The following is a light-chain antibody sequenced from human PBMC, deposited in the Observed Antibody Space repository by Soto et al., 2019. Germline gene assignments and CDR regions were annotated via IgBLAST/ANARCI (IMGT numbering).Light chain of an antibody. V-gene: IGKV1-5*03. CDR3: QQYDSYWT. CDR2: KTC. CDR1: QSIRSG. J-gene: IGKJ1*01. Sequence: DIQMTQSPSTLSASVGDRVTITCRASQSIRSGLAWYQQEPGKAPQLLIYKTCSIESEAPSRFMGSIAVAELAVSICSLECYYDGTYYCQQYDSYWTGXPVTKE.